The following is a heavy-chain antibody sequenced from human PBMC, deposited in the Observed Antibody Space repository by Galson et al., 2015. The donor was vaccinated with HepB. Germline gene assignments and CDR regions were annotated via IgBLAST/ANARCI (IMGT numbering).Heavy chain of an antibody. CDR2: INHSGST. J-gene: IGHJ6*02. CDR1: GGSFSGYY. CDR3: ARGLPRVGVMGGYYYYYGMDV. V-gene: IGHV4-34*01. D-gene: IGHD1-26*01. Sequence: SETLSLTCAVYGGSFSGYYWSWIRQPPGKGLEWIGEINHSGSTYYNPSLKSRVTISVDTSKNQFSLKLSSVTAADTAVYYCARGLPRVGVMGGYYYYYGMDVWGQGTTVTVSS.